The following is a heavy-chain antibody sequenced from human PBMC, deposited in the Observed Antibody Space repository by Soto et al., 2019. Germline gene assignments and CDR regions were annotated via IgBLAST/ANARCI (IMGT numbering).Heavy chain of an antibody. Sequence: SQNLSLTCTVSEGYIRGYYWSWIRQPPAKGLEWIGYFHYNGIPNYNSSLKSRVTMSLDTSKNQFSLKLSSVSASDTPIYYCARGASNWQYFDYWGHGALVTVSS. CDR2: FHYNGIP. J-gene: IGHJ4*01. CDR3: ARGASNWQYFDY. V-gene: IGHV4-59*01. CDR1: EGYIRGYY. D-gene: IGHD4-4*01.